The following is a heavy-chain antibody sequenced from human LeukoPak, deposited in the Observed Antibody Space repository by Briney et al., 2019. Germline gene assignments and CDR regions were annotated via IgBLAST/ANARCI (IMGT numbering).Heavy chain of an antibody. CDR3: ARRDCSSFECFSFDY. V-gene: IGHV3-73*01. Sequence: GGSLKLSCAASGFTLSDFDIHWVRQASGKGLEWVGRIKTKTDSDATAYAASVKGRFTISRDDSKNTAYLQMNSLKTEDTAVYYCARRDCSSFECFSFDYWGQGILVTVSS. D-gene: IGHD2-2*01. J-gene: IGHJ4*02. CDR1: GFTLSDFD. CDR2: IKTKTDSDAT.